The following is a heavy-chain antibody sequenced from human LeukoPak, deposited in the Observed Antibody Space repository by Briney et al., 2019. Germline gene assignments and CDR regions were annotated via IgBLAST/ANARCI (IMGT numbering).Heavy chain of an antibody. J-gene: IGHJ6*02. V-gene: IGHV1-2*06. CDR1: GYTFTGYY. Sequence: GASVKVSCTASGYTFTGYYMHWVRQAPGQGLEWMGRINPNSGGTNYAQKFQGRVTMTRDTSISTAYMELSRLRSDDTAVYYCARDRYMVRGNYYYGMDVWGQGTTVTVS. D-gene: IGHD3-10*01. CDR2: INPNSGGT. CDR3: ARDRYMVRGNYYYGMDV.